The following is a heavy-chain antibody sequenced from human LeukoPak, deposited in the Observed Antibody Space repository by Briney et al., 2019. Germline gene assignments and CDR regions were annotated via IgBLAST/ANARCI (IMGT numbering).Heavy chain of an antibody. J-gene: IGHJ4*02. CDR1: GGSISSYY. CDR2: IYYSGST. CDR3: ARHKLELLDY. V-gene: IGHV4-59*08. D-gene: IGHD1-26*01. Sequence: SETLSLTCTVSGGSISSYYWSWIRQPPGKGLEWIGYIYYSGSTNYNPSLKSRVTISVDTSKNQFSLKLSSVTAADTAVYYCARHKLELLDYCGQGTLFTVSS.